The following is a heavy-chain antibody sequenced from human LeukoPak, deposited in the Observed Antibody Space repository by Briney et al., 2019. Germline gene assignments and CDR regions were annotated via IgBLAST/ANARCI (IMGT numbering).Heavy chain of an antibody. Sequence: GGSLRLSCAASGFTFSSYSLNWVRQAPGKGLEWVSCITSNIYTYYADSVRGRFTISRDNSQNSVYLVMNSLRAEDTAVYYCAKDLGDYGDYWSDYWGQGTLVTVSS. J-gene: IGHJ4*02. V-gene: IGHV3-21*04. CDR3: AKDLGDYGDYWSDY. D-gene: IGHD4-17*01. CDR2: ITSNIYT. CDR1: GFTFSSYS.